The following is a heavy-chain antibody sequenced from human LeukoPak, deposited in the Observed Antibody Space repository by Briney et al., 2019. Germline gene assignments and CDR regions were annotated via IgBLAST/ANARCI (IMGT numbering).Heavy chain of an antibody. J-gene: IGHJ3*02. V-gene: IGHV1-2*02. D-gene: IGHD6-19*01. CDR2: INPNSGGT. Sequence: ASVKVSCKASGYTFTGYYIHWVRQAPGQGLEWMGWINPNSGGTNYAQKFQGRVTMTRDTSISSAYMELSRLRSDDTAVYYCAKVMGSGQWLVEREDFDIWGQGTMVTVSS. CDR3: AKVMGSGQWLVEREDFDI. CDR1: GYTFTGYY.